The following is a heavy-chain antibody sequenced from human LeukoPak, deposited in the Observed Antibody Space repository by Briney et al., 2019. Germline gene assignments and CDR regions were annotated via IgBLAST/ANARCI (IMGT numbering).Heavy chain of an antibody. CDR3: ARQGSGGRAFDI. CDR2: IYYSGST. D-gene: IGHD1-26*01. V-gene: IGHV4-59*08. Sequence: SETLSLTCTVSGDSINYYYWSWIRQPPGKGLEWIGYIYYSGSTNYNPSLKSRVTMSVDTSKNQFSLKLSSVTAADTAVYYCARQGSGGRAFDIWGQGTMVTVSS. J-gene: IGHJ3*02. CDR1: GDSINYYY.